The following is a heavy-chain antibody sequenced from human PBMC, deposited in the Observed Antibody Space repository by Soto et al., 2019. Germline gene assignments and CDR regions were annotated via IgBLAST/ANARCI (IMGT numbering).Heavy chain of an antibody. CDR3: AREVREWFDP. Sequence: SETLSLTCTVSGGSISSGGYYWSWIRQHPGKGLEWIGYIYYSGSTYYNPSLKSRVTISVDTSKNQFSLKLSSVTAADTAVYYCAREVREWFDPWGQGTLVTAPQ. CDR1: GGSISSGGYY. J-gene: IGHJ5*02. CDR2: IYYSGST. V-gene: IGHV4-31*03. D-gene: IGHD2-2*01.